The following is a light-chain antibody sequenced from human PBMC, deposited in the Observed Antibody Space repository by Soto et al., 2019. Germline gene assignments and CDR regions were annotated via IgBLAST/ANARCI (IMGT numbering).Light chain of an antibody. J-gene: IGLJ2*01. V-gene: IGLV1-44*01. CDR1: SSNIGSNT. Sequence: QSVLTQSPSASGTPGQRVTISCSGSSSNIGSNTVNWYQRLPGTAPKLLIYSSDQRPSGVPDRFSGSKSGTSASLAISGLQSEDEADYYCAAWDDSLNGVVFGGGTQLTVL. CDR2: SSD. CDR3: AAWDDSLNGVV.